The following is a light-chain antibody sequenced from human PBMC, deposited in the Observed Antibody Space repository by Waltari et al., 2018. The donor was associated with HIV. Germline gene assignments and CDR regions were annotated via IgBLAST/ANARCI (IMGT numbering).Light chain of an antibody. CDR2: EVT. Sequence: QSALTQSPSASGSPGQSVNISCTGAHGDISYSNYVSWYQQPSDRPPKLIIFEVTKRPSGVPDRFSGSKSGNTASLFVSGLQPEDEATYFCSSFAGTHKLFGGGTKLTVL. J-gene: IGLJ2*01. V-gene: IGLV2-8*01. CDR3: SSFAGTHKL. CDR1: HGDISYSNY.